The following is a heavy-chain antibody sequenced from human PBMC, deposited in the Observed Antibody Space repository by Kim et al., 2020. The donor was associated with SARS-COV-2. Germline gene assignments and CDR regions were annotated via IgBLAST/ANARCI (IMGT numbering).Heavy chain of an antibody. J-gene: IGHJ6*02. Sequence: SETLSLTCTVSRGSVISGNTYWSWIRQPPGKGLEWIGYVHYSGSTNYNPSLKSRVTISVDTSKSQFSLRLNSVTAVDPAVYYCAKERRTPDLYDDHAMDVWGQGTPVTVSS. V-gene: IGHV4-61*01. D-gene: IGHD2-15*01. CDR3: AKERRTPDLYDDHAMDV. CDR1: RGSVISGNTY. CDR2: VHYSGST.